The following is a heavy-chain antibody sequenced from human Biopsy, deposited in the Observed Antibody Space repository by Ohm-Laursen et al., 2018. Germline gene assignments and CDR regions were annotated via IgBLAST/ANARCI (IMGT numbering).Heavy chain of an antibody. CDR1: GFTFRKYA. CDR3: VKGTQLLED. J-gene: IGHJ4*02. D-gene: IGHD3-10*01. CDR2: IGNTGAT. V-gene: IGHV3-23*01. Sequence: GSLRLSCAASGFTFRKYAMSWVRQAPGKGLELVSTIGNTGATFYADSVKGRFIISRDTSKNTVYLQMNNLRVEDTAVYYCVKGTQLLEDWGQGTQVTVSS.